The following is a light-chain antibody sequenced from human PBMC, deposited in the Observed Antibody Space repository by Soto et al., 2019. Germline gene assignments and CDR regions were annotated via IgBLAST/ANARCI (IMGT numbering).Light chain of an antibody. V-gene: IGLV2-14*03. CDR1: SSDIGGYDR. J-gene: IGLJ3*02. CDR2: DVG. Sequence: QSVLTQPASVSGSPGQSITIYCTGTSSDIGGYDRVTWYQQHPGKVPKLIIYDVGFRPSGVSYRFSGSKSGNTASLTISGLQAEDEADYYCSSYASSDSLVFGGGTKLTVL. CDR3: SSYASSDSLV.